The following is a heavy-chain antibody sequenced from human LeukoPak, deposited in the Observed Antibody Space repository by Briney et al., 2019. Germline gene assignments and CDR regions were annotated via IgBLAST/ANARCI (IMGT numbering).Heavy chain of an antibody. CDR3: ARDHVRHCSGGSCATDY. Sequence: GGSLRLSCAASGFTFSSYAMHWVRQAPGKGLEWVAVISYDGSNKYYADSVKGRFTISRDNSKNTLYLQMNSLRAEDTAVYYCARDHVRHCSGGSCATDYWGQGTLVTVSS. D-gene: IGHD2-15*01. J-gene: IGHJ4*02. CDR2: ISYDGSNK. V-gene: IGHV3-30*04. CDR1: GFTFSSYA.